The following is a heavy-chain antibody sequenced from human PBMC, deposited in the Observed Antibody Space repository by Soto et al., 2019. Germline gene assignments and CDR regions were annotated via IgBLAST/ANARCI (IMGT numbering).Heavy chain of an antibody. CDR3: ARERVAARYYYYYYGMDV. CDR2: IKQDGSEK. Sequence: LRLSCAASGFTFSSYWMSWVRQAPGKGLEWVANIKQDGSEKYYVDSVKGRFTISRDNAKNSLYLQMNSLRAEDTAVYYCARERVAARYYYYYYGMDVWGQGTTVTVSS. J-gene: IGHJ6*02. V-gene: IGHV3-7*01. D-gene: IGHD6-13*01. CDR1: GFTFSSYW.